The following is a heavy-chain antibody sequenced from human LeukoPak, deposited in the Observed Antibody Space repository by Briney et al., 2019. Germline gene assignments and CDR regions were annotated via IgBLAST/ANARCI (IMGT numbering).Heavy chain of an antibody. Sequence: PGAPLRPSCVASGFTFSNYAMSWVRQAPGKGLEWVSAITGSGTNRYYADSLKGRFTTSRDNSKNTVFLQMNSLRHEDTAIYYCVIWGDYDVLTGYYVPDYWGQGTLVTVAS. CDR3: VIWGDYDVLTGYYVPDY. J-gene: IGHJ4*02. V-gene: IGHV3-23*01. D-gene: IGHD3-9*01. CDR2: ITGSGTNR. CDR1: GFTFSNYA.